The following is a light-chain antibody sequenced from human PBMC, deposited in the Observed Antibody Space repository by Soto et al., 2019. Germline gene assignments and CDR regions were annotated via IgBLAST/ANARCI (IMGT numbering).Light chain of an antibody. J-gene: IGKJ1*01. CDR2: DAS. V-gene: IGKV1-5*01. CDR1: QSISRG. Sequence: DIQMTQSPSTLSLSVGDRVTITCRASQSISRGLAWYQQKPGKAPNLLIYDASTLESGVPSRFSGSGSGTEFTLTISCLHPDDFATYYCQHYSSVWAFGQGTKVEIK. CDR3: QHYSSVWA.